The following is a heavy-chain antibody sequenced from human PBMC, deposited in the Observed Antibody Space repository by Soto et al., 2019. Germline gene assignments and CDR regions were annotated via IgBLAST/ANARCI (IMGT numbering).Heavy chain of an antibody. CDR2: IYSGGNT. D-gene: IGHD3-10*01. V-gene: IGHV3-53*01. CDR3: ARQPPPDGFYYYGMDV. CDR1: GFTVSSNY. J-gene: IGHJ6*02. Sequence: EVQLVESGGGLIQPGGSLRLSCAASGFTVSSNYMSWVRQAPGKGLEWVSVIYSGGNTYYADSVKGRFTISRDNSKNTLYLQMNSLRAEDTAVYYCARQPPPDGFYYYGMDVWGQGTTVTVSS.